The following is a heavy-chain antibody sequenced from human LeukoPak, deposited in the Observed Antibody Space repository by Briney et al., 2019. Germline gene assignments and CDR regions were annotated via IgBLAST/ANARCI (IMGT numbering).Heavy chain of an antibody. CDR3: ELGYCSGGSCGPYSYTPYYYMDV. CDR2: ISSSSSYI. V-gene: IGHV3-21*01. J-gene: IGHJ6*03. D-gene: IGHD2-15*01. Sequence: GGSLRLSCAASGFTFSTYSMNWVRQAPGKGLEWVSSISSSSSYIYYADSVKGRFTISRDNAKNSLYLQMNSLRAEDTAVYYCELGYCSGGSCGPYSYTPYYYMDVWGKGTTVTVSS. CDR1: GFTFSTYS.